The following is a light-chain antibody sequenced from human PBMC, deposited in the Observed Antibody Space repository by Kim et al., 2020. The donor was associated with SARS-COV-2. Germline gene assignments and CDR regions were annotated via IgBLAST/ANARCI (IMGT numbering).Light chain of an antibody. CDR2: DVN. Sequence: GQPITISCTGTSSDVGRYNSVSWYQQHPGKAPKLMIYDVNNRPSGVSNRFSGSKSGNTASLTISGLQAEDEADYYCSSFASSDTLVFGTGTKVTVL. J-gene: IGLJ1*01. V-gene: IGLV2-14*03. CDR3: SSFASSDTLV. CDR1: SSDVGRYNS.